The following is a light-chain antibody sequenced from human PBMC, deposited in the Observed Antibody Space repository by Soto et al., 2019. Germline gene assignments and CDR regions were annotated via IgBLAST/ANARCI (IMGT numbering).Light chain of an antibody. CDR2: DAS. CDR1: QSVSNN. V-gene: IGKV3-15*01. J-gene: IGKJ1*01. Sequence: IRMTQSPATLSVSPGERATLSCRASQSVSNNLAWTQQNPGQAPRLLIYDASTRATAIPARFSRSGSGTEFTLTISGLQAEDFAVYYCQQYNNWPPWTFGQGTKVEIK. CDR3: QQYNNWPPWT.